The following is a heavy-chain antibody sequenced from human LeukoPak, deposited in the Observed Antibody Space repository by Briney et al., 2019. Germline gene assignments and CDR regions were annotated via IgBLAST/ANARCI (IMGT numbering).Heavy chain of an antibody. V-gene: IGHV4-59*01. CDR1: GGSISSYY. J-gene: IGHJ4*02. CDR3: ARERKPLLFAY. Sequence: SETLRLSCTVSGGSISSYYWSWIRQPPGKGLEWIGYIYYSGSTNYNPSLKSRVTISVDTSKNQFSLKLSSVTAADTAVYYCARERKPLLFAYWGQGSLVTVSS. CDR2: IYYSGST.